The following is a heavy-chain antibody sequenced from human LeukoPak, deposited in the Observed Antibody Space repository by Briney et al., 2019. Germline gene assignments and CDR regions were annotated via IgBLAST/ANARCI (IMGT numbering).Heavy chain of an antibody. J-gene: IGHJ4*02. D-gene: IGHD2/OR15-2a*01. CDR1: GFTFSSYY. CDR2: ISDSSTYT. Sequence: GGSLRLSCAASGFTFSSYYMGWIRQAPGKGLEWVAYISDSSTYTNYADSVKGRFSVSRDDARSSLYLQMNRLRVDDTAVYFCVRHVRANAVGFDYWGQGTRLTVSS. V-gene: IGHV3-11*03. CDR3: VRHVRANAVGFDY.